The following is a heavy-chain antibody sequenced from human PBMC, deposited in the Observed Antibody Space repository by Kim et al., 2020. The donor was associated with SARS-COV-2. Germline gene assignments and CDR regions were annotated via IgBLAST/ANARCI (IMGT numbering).Heavy chain of an antibody. J-gene: IGHJ4*02. CDR2: IYYSGST. Sequence: SETLSLTCTVSGGSISSYYWSWIRQPPGKGLEWIGYIYYSGSTNYNPSLKSRVTISVDTSKNQFSLKLSSVTAADTAVYYCARGIAVAGFDYWGQGTLVTVSS. CDR3: ARGIAVAGFDY. CDR1: GGSISSYY. V-gene: IGHV4-59*01. D-gene: IGHD6-19*01.